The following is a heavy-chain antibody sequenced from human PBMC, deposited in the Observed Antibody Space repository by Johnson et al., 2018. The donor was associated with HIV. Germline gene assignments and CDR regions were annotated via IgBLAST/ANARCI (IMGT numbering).Heavy chain of an antibody. J-gene: IGHJ3*02. CDR2: FYSGGST. V-gene: IGHV3-66*01. D-gene: IGHD3-16*01. CDR3: ARDRWGLKDAFDI. Sequence: VQLVESGGGLVKPGRSLRLSCAASGFTVSSNYMSWVRQAPGKGLEWVSVFYSGGSTYYADSVKGRFTISRDNSKNTLYLQMNSLRAEDTAVYYCARDRWGLKDAFDIWGQGTMVTVSS. CDR1: GFTVSSNY.